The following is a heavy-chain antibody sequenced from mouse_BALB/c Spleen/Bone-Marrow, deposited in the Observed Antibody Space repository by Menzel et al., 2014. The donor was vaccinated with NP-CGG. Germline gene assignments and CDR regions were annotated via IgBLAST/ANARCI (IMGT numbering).Heavy chain of an antibody. Sequence: EVQLQEPGGGLVQPGGSRKLSCAASGFTFSSFGMHWVRQAPEKGLEWVAYISSGSSTIYYADTVMGRFTISRDNPKNTLFLQMTSLRSEDTAMYYCARSGSSSGYFDYWGQGTTLTVSS. CDR2: ISSGSSTI. V-gene: IGHV5-17*02. J-gene: IGHJ2*01. D-gene: IGHD1-1*01. CDR1: GFTFSSFG. CDR3: ARSGSSSGYFDY.